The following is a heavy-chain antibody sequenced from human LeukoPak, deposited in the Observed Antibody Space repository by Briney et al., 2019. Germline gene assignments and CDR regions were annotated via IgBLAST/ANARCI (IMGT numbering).Heavy chain of an antibody. CDR2: IYHSGST. Sequence: SETLSLTCAVSGGSISSSNWWSWVRQPPGKGLEWIGEIYHSGSTNYNPSLKSRVTISVDKSKNQFSLKLSSVTAADTAVYYCASALTGYSRYYFDYWGQGTLVTVSS. V-gene: IGHV4-4*02. D-gene: IGHD3-9*01. CDR3: ASALTGYSRYYFDY. CDR1: GGSISSSNW. J-gene: IGHJ4*02.